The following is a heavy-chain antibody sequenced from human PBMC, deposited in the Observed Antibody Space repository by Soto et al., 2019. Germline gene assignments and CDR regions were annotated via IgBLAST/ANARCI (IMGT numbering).Heavy chain of an antibody. Sequence: PSETLSLTCTVSGVSISSGGNYWSWIRQHPGKGLEWIGHIYYSGGTYYNPSLKSRVTISADTSKSQFSLNLSSVTAADTAVYYCARGRSAYKFDYWGQGTLVTVSS. J-gene: IGHJ4*02. CDR1: GVSISSGGNY. V-gene: IGHV4-31*03. D-gene: IGHD1-1*01. CDR2: IYYSGGT. CDR3: ARGRSAYKFDY.